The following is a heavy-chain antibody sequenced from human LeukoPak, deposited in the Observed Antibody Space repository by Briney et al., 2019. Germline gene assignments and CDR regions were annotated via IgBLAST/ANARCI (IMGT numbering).Heavy chain of an antibody. CDR1: GFTVSSNY. CDR3: ARGKFEWLVPLDY. Sequence: GGSLRLSCAASGFTVSSNYMSWVRQAPGKGLEWVSVIYSGGSTYYADSVKGRFTISRDNSKNTLYLQMNSLRAEDTAVYYCARGKFEWLVPLDYWGQGTLVTVSS. CDR2: IYSGGST. J-gene: IGHJ4*02. D-gene: IGHD6-19*01. V-gene: IGHV3-66*01.